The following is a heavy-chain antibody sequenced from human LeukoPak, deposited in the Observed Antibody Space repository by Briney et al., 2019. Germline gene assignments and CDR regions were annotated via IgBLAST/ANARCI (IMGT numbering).Heavy chain of an antibody. J-gene: IGHJ6*04. V-gene: IGHV3-48*03. CDR2: ISTTANSI. Sequence: GGSLRLSCAASGFTFSSYEMNWVRQAPGKGLEWISYISTTANSIYYADSVKGRFTISRDSAKNSLYLQISSLRAEDTAVYYCARPVNYGGYDYYYYGMDVWGKGTTVTVSS. D-gene: IGHD5-12*01. CDR1: GFTFSSYE. CDR3: ARPVNYGGYDYYYYGMDV.